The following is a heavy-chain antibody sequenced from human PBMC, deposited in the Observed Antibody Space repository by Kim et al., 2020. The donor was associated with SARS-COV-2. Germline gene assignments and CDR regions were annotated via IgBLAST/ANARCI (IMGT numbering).Heavy chain of an antibody. V-gene: IGHV1-2*02. Sequence: KFQGRVTMTRDTSISTAYMELSRLRSDDTAVYYCARGDCSSTSCYAFDIWGQGTMVTVSS. D-gene: IGHD2-2*01. CDR3: ARGDCSSTSCYAFDI. J-gene: IGHJ3*02.